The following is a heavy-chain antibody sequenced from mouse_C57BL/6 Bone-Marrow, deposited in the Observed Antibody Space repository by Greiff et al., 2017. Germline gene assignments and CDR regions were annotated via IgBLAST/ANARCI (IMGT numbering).Heavy chain of an antibody. CDR1: GFSLTSYA. D-gene: IGHD1-1*01. J-gene: IGHJ3*01. CDR2: IWTGGGT. V-gene: IGHV2-9-1*01. Sequence: VQLQQSGPGLVAPSQSLSITCTVSGFSLTSYAISWVRQPPGKGLEWLGVIWTGGGTNYNSALKSRLSISNDNSKSQVFLKMNSLQTDDTARYYCARFYYGSSWGFAYWGQGTLVTVSA. CDR3: ARFYYGSSWGFAY.